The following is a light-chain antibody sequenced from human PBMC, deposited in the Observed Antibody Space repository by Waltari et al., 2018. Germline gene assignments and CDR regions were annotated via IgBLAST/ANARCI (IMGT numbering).Light chain of an antibody. J-gene: IGKJ5*01. Sequence: AIQLTQSPSSMSASVGDRVTITCRASQGISSALAWYQQKPGKAPKLLIYYASSLESGVPSRFSGSGSATDFTLTISSLQPEDFATYYCQQFNSYPHVITFGQGTRLEIK. CDR1: QGISSA. CDR3: QQFNSYPHVIT. V-gene: IGKV1-13*02. CDR2: YAS.